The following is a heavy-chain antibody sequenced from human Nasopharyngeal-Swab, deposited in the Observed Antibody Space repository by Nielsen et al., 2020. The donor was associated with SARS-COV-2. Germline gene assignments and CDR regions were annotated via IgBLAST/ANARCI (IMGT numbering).Heavy chain of an antibody. D-gene: IGHD7-27*01. CDR2: INHSGST. CDR3: ARGGIPTGDLPTGYYFDY. Sequence: SETLSLTCAVYGGSFSGYYWSWIRQPPGKGLEWIGEINHSGSTNYNPSLKNRVTISVDTSKNQFSLKLSSVTAADTAVYYCARGGIPTGDLPTGYYFDYWGQGTLVTVSS. CDR1: GGSFSGYY. J-gene: IGHJ4*02. V-gene: IGHV4-34*01.